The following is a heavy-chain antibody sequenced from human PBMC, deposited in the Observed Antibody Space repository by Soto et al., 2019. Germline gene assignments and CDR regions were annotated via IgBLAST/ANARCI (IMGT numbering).Heavy chain of an antibody. V-gene: IGHV1-69*13. J-gene: IGHJ6*02. CDR2: IIPIFGTA. CDR3: ARGGYYGAGSYSGYYYYGMDV. CDR1: GGTFSSYA. D-gene: IGHD3-10*01. Sequence: SVKVSCKASGGTFSSYAISWVRQAPGQGLEWMGGIIPIFGTANYAQKFQGRVTITADESTSTAYMELSSLRSEDTAVYYCARGGYYGAGSYSGYYYYGMDVCGQGTTVTVSS.